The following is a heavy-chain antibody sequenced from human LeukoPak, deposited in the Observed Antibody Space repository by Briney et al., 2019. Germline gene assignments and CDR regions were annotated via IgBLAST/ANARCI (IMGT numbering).Heavy chain of an antibody. CDR2: INHSGST. Sequence: PSETLSLTCAVYGGSFSGYYWSWIRQPPGKGLEWIGEINHSGSTNYNPSLKSRVTISVDTSKNQFSLELTSVTAADTAVYYCVYGDYGVWFDPWGQGTLVTVSS. V-gene: IGHV4-34*01. CDR1: GGSFSGYY. CDR3: VYGDYGVWFDP. D-gene: IGHD4-17*01. J-gene: IGHJ5*02.